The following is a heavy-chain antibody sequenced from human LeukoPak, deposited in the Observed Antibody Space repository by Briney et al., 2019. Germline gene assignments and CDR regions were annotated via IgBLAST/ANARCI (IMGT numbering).Heavy chain of an antibody. CDR1: GFTFSTYW. D-gene: IGHD6-19*01. V-gene: IGHV3-7*04. J-gene: IGHJ3*02. CDR2: IKQDGSDK. CDR3: ARGYSSGWYVFDAFDI. Sequence: SGGSLRLSCAASGFTFSTYWMSWVRQAPGKGLEWVANIKQDGSDKYYVDSVKGRFTISRDNAENSLYLQMNSLRAEDTAVYYCARGYSSGWYVFDAFDIWGQGTMVTVSS.